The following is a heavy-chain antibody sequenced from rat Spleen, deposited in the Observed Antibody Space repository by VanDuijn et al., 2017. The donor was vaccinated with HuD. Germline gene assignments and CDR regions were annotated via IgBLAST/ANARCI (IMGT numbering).Heavy chain of an antibody. Sequence: EVQLMESGGGLVQPGKSLKLSCVASGFTFNVYWMAWIRQAPGKGLEWVASITNTGDTTYYSDSVKGRFTISRDNAISTLYLQVSSLRSEDTATYYCTRENYYTGDYWGRGTLVTVSS. CDR2: ITNTGDTT. CDR1: GFTFNVYW. D-gene: IGHD1-1*01. CDR3: TRENYYTGDY. J-gene: IGHJ3*01. V-gene: IGHV5-31*01.